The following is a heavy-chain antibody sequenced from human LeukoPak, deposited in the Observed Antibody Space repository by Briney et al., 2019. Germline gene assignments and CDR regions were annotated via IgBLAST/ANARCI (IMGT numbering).Heavy chain of an antibody. Sequence: GGSLRLSCAASGFNFRGYAMSWVRLAPGKGLEWVSAISGSGARAHYAESVRGRFTISRDNSQNTLHLQMTSLRAEDTAVYYCAKEVVMGETNYYYYGMDVWGQGTTVTVSS. CDR1: GFNFRGYA. D-gene: IGHD1-26*01. J-gene: IGHJ6*02. CDR2: ISGSGARA. V-gene: IGHV3-23*01. CDR3: AKEVVMGETNYYYYGMDV.